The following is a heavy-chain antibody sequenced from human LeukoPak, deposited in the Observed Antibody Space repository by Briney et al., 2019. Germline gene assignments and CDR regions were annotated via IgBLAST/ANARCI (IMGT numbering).Heavy chain of an antibody. CDR3: ARAYYYGSGSYGLDY. CDR1: GGSISSHY. D-gene: IGHD3-10*01. Sequence: SETLSLTCTVSGGSISSHYWSWIRQPPGKGLEWIGYIYSSGSTNYNPSLKSRVTISVDTSKNQFSLKLTSVTAADTAVYYCARAYYYGSGSYGLDYWGQGTLVTVSS. V-gene: IGHV4-59*11. CDR2: IYSSGST. J-gene: IGHJ4*02.